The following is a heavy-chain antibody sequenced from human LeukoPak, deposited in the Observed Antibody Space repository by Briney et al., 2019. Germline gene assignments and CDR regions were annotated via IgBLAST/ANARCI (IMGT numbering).Heavy chain of an antibody. J-gene: IGHJ6*03. V-gene: IGHV3-7*01. CDR2: IKQDGSER. CDR3: ARGYKEYYYYYMDV. D-gene: IGHD5-24*01. CDR1: GFTFSSYW. Sequence: GGSLRLSCAASGFTFSSYWMSWVRQAPGKGLEWVANIKQDGSERYYVDSVKGRFTISRDNAKNSLYLQMNSLRAEDTAVYYCARGYKEYYYYYMDVWGKGTTVTVSS.